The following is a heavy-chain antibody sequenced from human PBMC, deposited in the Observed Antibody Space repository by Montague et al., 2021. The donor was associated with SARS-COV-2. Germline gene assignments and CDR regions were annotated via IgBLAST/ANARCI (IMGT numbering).Heavy chain of an antibody. CDR1: GGSISSGNYY. CDR2: IYVNGRIFISGRT. CDR3: VSSVELIEMSATNFDY. Sequence: TLSLTCSVSGGSISSGNYYWSWIRQPAGKGLEWIGRIYVNGRIFISGRTKYNLSLKSRVIISLDTSKNQFSLKLSSVTAADTAVYYCVSSVELIEMSATNFDYWGQGTLVTVSS. J-gene: IGHJ4*02. V-gene: IGHV4-61*02. D-gene: IGHD5-24*01.